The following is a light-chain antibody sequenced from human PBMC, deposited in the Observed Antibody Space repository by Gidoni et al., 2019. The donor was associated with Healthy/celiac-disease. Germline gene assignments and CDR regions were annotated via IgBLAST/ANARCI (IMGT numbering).Light chain of an antibody. CDR1: QCFLNSNGYNY. J-gene: IGKJ2*01. V-gene: IGKV2-28*01. CDR2: LGS. CDR3: MQALQTPNT. Sequence: DIVMTQSPLSLPVTPGEPASISCRSSQCFLNSNGYNYLDWYLQKPGQSPQLLIYLGSNRDSGVPDRFSGSGSGTDFTLKISRVEAEDVGVYYCMQALQTPNTFGQGTKLEIK.